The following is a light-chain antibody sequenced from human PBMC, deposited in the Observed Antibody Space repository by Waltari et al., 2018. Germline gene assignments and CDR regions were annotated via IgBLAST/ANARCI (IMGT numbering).Light chain of an antibody. CDR1: SSNIGADYD. Sequence: QSVLPPPPSVSGAPGHRVTISCTGSSSNIGADYDVHWYQRLPGAAPKLLIYNSFNRPAGVPDRFSGSKSGMSASLAITGLQAEDEADYYCQSYDNRLYGTRVFGGGTKLTVL. CDR2: NSF. V-gene: IGLV1-40*01. J-gene: IGLJ3*02. CDR3: QSYDNRLYGTRV.